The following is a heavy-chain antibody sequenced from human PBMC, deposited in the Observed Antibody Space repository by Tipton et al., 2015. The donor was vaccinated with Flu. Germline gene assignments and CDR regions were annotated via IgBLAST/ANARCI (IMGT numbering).Heavy chain of an antibody. CDR3: ATISAVVPFDY. CDR2: IYTSGST. V-gene: IGHV4-61*02. D-gene: IGHD2-2*02. CDR1: GDSISSGTHY. J-gene: IGHJ4*02. Sequence: TLSLTCTVSGDSISSGTHYWSWIRQPAGKGLEWIGRIYTSGSTNYNPSLKTRVTISVDTSNNQFSLKLNSVTAADTAVYYCATISAVVPFDYWGQGKLVTVSS.